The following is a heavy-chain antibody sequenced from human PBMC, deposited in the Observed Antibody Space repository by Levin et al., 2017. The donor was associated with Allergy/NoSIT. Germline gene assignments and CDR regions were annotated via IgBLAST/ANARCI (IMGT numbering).Heavy chain of an antibody. CDR2: ISGSGDNT. Sequence: GESLKISCVASGLTFSSHALSWVRQAPGKGLEWVSTISGSGDNTYYADSVKGRFTISRDNSKNTLYLQMNSLRAADTAVYYCAKYAGPGIAVHDYWGQGTLVTVSS. CDR3: AKYAGPGIAVHDY. D-gene: IGHD6-19*01. CDR1: GLTFSSHA. J-gene: IGHJ4*02. V-gene: IGHV3-23*01.